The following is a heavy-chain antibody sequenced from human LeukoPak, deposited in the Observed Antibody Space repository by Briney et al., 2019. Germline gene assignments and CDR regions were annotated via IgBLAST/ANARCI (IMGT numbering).Heavy chain of an antibody. CDR2: MNPNSGNT. D-gene: IGHD3-3*01. CDR1: GYTFTSYD. J-gene: IGHJ4*02. CDR3: ARGRGYDCWSDTVDY. Sequence: ASVKVSCKASGYTFTSYDINWVRQATGQVLEWMGWMNPNSGNTGYAQKFQDRVTMTRNTSISTAYMELSSLRSEDTAVYYCARGRGYDCWSDTVDYWGQGTLVTVSS. V-gene: IGHV1-8*01.